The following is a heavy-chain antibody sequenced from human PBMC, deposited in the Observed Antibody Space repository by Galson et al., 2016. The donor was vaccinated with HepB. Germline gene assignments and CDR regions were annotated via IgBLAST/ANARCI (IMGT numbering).Heavy chain of an antibody. V-gene: IGHV1-2*02. CDR2: INPNSGGT. Sequence: SVKVSCKASGGTFSTFNSYAISWVRQAPGQGLEWMGGINPNSGGTNYAQKFQGRVTMTRDTSISTAYMELSRLRSDDTAVYYCARDSRRLLWFGELYPEYYFDYWGQGTLVTVSS. D-gene: IGHD3-10*01. CDR1: GGTFSTFNSYA. J-gene: IGHJ4*02. CDR3: ARDSRRLLWFGELYPEYYFDY.